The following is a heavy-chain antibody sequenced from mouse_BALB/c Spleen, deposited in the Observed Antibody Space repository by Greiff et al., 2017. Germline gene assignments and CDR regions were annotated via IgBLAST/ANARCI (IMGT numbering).Heavy chain of an antibody. Sequence: VHVKQSGPELVKPGASLKISCKASGYSFTGYTMNWVKQSHGKNLEWIGLINPYNGGNSYNQKFKGKATLNVDKSSSTAYMELLSLTSEDSAVYYCARRDMDYDYGFAYWGQGTLVTVSA. J-gene: IGHJ3*01. CDR1: GYSFTGYT. V-gene: IGHV1-18*01. CDR3: ARRDMDYDYGFAY. D-gene: IGHD2-4*01. CDR2: INPYNGGN.